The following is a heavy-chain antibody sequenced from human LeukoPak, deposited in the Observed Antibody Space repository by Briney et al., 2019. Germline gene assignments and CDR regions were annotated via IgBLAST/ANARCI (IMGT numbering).Heavy chain of an antibody. CDR2: INHSGST. J-gene: IGHJ3*02. V-gene: IGHV4-34*01. Sequence: SETLSLTCAVYGGSFSGYYWSWIRQPPGKGLEWIGEINHSGSTNYNPSLKSRATISVDTSKNQFSLKLSSVTAADTAVYYCARGPTLSQYCSGGSCYWASDAFDIWGQGTMVTVSS. CDR1: GGSFSGYY. D-gene: IGHD2-15*01. CDR3: ARGPTLSQYCSGGSCYWASDAFDI.